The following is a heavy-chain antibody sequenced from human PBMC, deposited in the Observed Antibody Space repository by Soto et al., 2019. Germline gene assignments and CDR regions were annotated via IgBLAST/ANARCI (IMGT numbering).Heavy chain of an antibody. CDR3: AKAGYSSGWYSY. D-gene: IGHD6-19*01. CDR2: MNPISGNT. J-gene: IGHJ4*02. V-gene: IGHV1-8*01. Sequence: ASVKVSCKASGYTFTSYDINWVRQATGQGLEWMGWMNPISGNTGYAQKFQGRVTMTRNTSISTAYMELSSLRSEDTAVYYCAKAGYSSGWYSYWGQGTLVTVSS. CDR1: GYTFTSYD.